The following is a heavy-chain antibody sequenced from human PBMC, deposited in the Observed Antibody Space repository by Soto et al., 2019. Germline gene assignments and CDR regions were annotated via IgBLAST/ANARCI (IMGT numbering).Heavy chain of an antibody. CDR2: IAGPSGSI. CDR3: VKDRYASSLLRGWWDS. V-gene: IGHV3-23*01. CDR1: GFTLKWSA. Sequence: PGRSLRLSCAASGFTLKWSAMNWVRQSPGKGLEWIAHIAGPSGSIYYADSVKGPLTISRNNSENTVNLQMNGLTDEDSAVYHCVKDRYASSLLRGWWDSWGQGTMVTVSS. J-gene: IGHJ4*02. D-gene: IGHD2-2*01.